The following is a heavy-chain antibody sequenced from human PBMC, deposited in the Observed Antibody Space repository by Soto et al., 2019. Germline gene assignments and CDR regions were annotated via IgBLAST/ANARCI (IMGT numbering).Heavy chain of an antibody. J-gene: IGHJ4*02. CDR3: AHPYSGSYYYFDY. V-gene: IGHV3-30-3*01. CDR2: ISYDGNNK. D-gene: IGHD1-26*01. CDR1: GFTYSTYT. Sequence: PGGSLRLSCAASGFTYSTYTMHWVRQAPGKGLEWVAVISYDGNNKFYADSVKGRFTISRDSTKQTLYLQMNSLRPDDTATDYCAHPYSGSYYYFDYWGQGTLVTVSS.